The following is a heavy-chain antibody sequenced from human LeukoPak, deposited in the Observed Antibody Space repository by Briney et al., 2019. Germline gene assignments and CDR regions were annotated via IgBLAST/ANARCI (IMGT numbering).Heavy chain of an antibody. Sequence: GEPLKISCKGSGYSFTSYWIGWVRQMPGKGLEWMGIIYPGDSDTRYSPSFQGQVTISADKSISTAYLQWSSLKASDTAMYYCARRLTYYYGSRSYYFDYWGQGTLVTVSS. CDR2: IYPGDSDT. D-gene: IGHD3-10*01. CDR3: ARRLTYYYGSRSYYFDY. J-gene: IGHJ4*02. CDR1: GYSFTSYW. V-gene: IGHV5-51*01.